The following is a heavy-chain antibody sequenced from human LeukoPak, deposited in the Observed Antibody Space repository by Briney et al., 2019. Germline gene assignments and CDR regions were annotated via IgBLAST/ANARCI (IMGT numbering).Heavy chain of an antibody. Sequence: GGSLRLSCAASGFTFSNYAMNWVRQAPGKGLEWVAVISYDGSNKYYADSVKGRFTISRDNSKNTLYLQMNSLRTEDTAVYYCARATPSPDVDTPMVYDYWGQGTLVTVSS. CDR1: GFTFSNYA. J-gene: IGHJ4*02. D-gene: IGHD5-18*01. V-gene: IGHV3-30*04. CDR2: ISYDGSNK. CDR3: ARATPSPDVDTPMVYDY.